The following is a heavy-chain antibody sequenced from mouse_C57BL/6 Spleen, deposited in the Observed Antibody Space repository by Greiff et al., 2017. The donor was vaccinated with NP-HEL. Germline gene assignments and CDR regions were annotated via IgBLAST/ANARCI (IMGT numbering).Heavy chain of an antibody. J-gene: IGHJ3*01. CDR3: ASGRYYGSRAWFAY. CDR1: GYTFTDYN. V-gene: IGHV1-22*01. CDR2: INPNNGGT. Sequence: EVKLQESGPELVKPGASVKMSCKASGYTFTDYNMHWVKQSHGKSLEWIGYINPNNGGTSYNQKFKGKATLTVNKSSSTAYMELRSLTSEDSAVYYCASGRYYGSRAWFAYWGQGTLVTVSA. D-gene: IGHD1-1*01.